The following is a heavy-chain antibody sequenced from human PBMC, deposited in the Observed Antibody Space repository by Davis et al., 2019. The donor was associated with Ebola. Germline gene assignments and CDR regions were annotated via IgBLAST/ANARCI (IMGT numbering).Heavy chain of an antibody. CDR3: ASQEGSGSYPGFGWFDP. Sequence: SVKVSCKASGYTFTGYYMHWVRPAPGQGLEWMGGIIPIFGTANYAQKFQGRVTITADKSTSTAYMELSSLRSEDTAVYYCASQEGSGSYPGFGWFDPWGQGTLVTVSS. J-gene: IGHJ5*02. V-gene: IGHV1-69*06. CDR2: IIPIFGTA. CDR1: GYTFTGYY. D-gene: IGHD1-26*01.